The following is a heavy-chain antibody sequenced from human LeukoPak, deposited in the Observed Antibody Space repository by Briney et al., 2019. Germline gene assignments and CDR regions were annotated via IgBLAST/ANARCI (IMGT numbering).Heavy chain of an antibody. Sequence: GGSLRLSCAASGFTFSSYGMHWVRQAPGKGLEWVAVISYDGSNKYYADSVKGRFTISRDNSKNTLYLQMNNLRAEDTAVYYCAKGRPYPAVGSSHFDYWGQGTLVTVSS. J-gene: IGHJ4*02. D-gene: IGHD3-10*01. CDR3: AKGRPYPAVGSSHFDY. V-gene: IGHV3-30*18. CDR2: ISYDGSNK. CDR1: GFTFSSYG.